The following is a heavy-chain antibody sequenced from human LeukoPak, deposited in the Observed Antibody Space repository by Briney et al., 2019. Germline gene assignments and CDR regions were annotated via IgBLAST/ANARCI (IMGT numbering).Heavy chain of an antibody. D-gene: IGHD3-10*01. J-gene: IGHJ4*02. Sequence: GGSLRLSCAASGFTFSDYYMSWIRQAPGKGLEWVSYISSSSNTMKYADSVKGRFTISRDDAMNSLYLQMKSLRAEDTAVYYCARDRGEIVPMYDAPPTLDYWGQGTLVTVSS. V-gene: IGHV3-11*04. CDR1: GFTFSDYY. CDR2: ISSSSNTM. CDR3: ARDRGEIVPMYDAPPTLDY.